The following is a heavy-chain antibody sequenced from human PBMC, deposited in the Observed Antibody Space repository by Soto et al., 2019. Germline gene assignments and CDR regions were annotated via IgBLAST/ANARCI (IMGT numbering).Heavy chain of an antibody. J-gene: IGHJ4*02. CDR2: ISSNGGST. V-gene: IGHV3-64D*08. CDR3: VKQHSYGPGEPFDY. D-gene: IGHD5-18*01. Sequence: GGSLRLSCSASGFTFSSYAMHWVRQAPGKGLEYVSAISSNGGSTYYADSVKGRFTISRDNSKNTLYLQMSSLRAEDTAVYYCVKQHSYGPGEPFDYWGQGTLVTVSS. CDR1: GFTFSSYA.